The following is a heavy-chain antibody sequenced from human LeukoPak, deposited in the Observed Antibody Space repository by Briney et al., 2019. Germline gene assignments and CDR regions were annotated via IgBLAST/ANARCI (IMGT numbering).Heavy chain of an antibody. CDR2: ISSSSTYI. D-gene: IGHD3-3*01. CDR3: AKVGDYDFWSGYYPLDY. V-gene: IGHV3-21*04. Sequence: GGSLRLSCAASGFTFSSYSMNWVRQAPGKGLEWVSSISSSSTYIYYADSVKGRFTISRDNAKNSLYLQMNSLRAEDTAVYYCAKVGDYDFWSGYYPLDYWGQGTLVTVSS. J-gene: IGHJ4*02. CDR1: GFTFSSYS.